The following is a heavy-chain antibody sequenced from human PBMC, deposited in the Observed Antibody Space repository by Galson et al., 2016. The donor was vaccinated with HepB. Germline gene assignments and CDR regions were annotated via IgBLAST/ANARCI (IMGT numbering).Heavy chain of an antibody. CDR1: GFTFSSYA. Sequence: LRLSCAASGFTFSSYAIHWVRQAPGKGLEWVGLISYDGSNKYYADSVKGRFTISRDNSKNTLYLQMNSLRVEDTAVYYCAKEEGSILRFLEWLSRLDPWGQGTLVTVSS. J-gene: IGHJ5*02. CDR3: AKEEGSILRFLEWLSRLDP. V-gene: IGHV3-30-3*01. CDR2: ISYDGSNK. D-gene: IGHD3-3*01.